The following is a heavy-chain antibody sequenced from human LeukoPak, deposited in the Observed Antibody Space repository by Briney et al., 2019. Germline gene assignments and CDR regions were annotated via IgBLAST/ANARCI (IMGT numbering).Heavy chain of an antibody. CDR1: GGSISTSNYY. CDR2: IYTSGST. V-gene: IGHV4-61*05. Sequence: SETLSLTCTVSGGSISTSNYYWGWIRQPPGKGLEWIGRIYTSGSTNYNPSLKSRVTMSVDTSKNQFSLKLSSVTAADTAVYYCARGSVGATKNAFDIWGQGTMVTVSS. J-gene: IGHJ3*02. D-gene: IGHD1-26*01. CDR3: ARGSVGATKNAFDI.